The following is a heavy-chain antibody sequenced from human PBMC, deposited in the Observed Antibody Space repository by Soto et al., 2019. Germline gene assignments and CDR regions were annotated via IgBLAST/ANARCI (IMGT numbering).Heavy chain of an antibody. V-gene: IGHV4-59*04. J-gene: IGHJ4*02. CDR3: ARQRTSVVTQAYFDV. Sequence: PSETLSLTCTVSGGSISSCYWSWIRQPPGKGLEWIGYIYYSGSTYNNPSLRSRVSMSIDTSKDQFSLKLKSVTAADTALYFCARQRTSVVTQAYFDVWGPGSLVTVSS. CDR2: IYYSGST. CDR1: GGSISSCY. D-gene: IGHD2-21*02.